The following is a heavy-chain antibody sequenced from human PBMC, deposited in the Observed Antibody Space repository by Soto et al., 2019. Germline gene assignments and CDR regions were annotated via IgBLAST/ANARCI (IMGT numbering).Heavy chain of an antibody. CDR1: GFTFGDYA. CDR2: IRSKAYGGTT. J-gene: IGHJ2*01. Sequence: KTGGSLRLSCTASGFTFGDYAMSWFRQAPGKGLEWVGFIRSKAYGGTTEYAASVKGRFTISRDDSKSIAYLQMNSLKTEDTAVYYCTRHKIEDGVRYFDWLLYRHWYFDLWGRGTLVTVSS. CDR3: TRHKIEDGVRYFDWLLYRHWYFDL. D-gene: IGHD3-9*01. V-gene: IGHV3-49*05.